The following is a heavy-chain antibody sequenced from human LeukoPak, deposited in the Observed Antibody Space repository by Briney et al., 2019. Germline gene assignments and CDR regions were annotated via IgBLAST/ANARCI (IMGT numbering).Heavy chain of an antibody. CDR3: ARAIAVAAHWFDP. Sequence: SETLSLTCTVSGGSISSYYWSWIRQPPGKGLEWIGYIYYSGSTNYNPSLKSRVTISVDTSKNQFSLKLSSVTAADTAVYYCARAIAVAAHWFDPWGQGTLVTVS. J-gene: IGHJ5*02. CDR1: GGSISSYY. V-gene: IGHV4-59*01. CDR2: IYYSGST. D-gene: IGHD6-19*01.